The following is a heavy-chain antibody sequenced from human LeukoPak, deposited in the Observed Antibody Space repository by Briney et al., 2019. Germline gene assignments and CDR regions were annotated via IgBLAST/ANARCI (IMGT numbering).Heavy chain of an antibody. J-gene: IGHJ6*02. D-gene: IGHD3-22*01. V-gene: IGHV3-23*01. CDR1: GFIFSNFP. Sequence: PGGSLRLSCAASGFIFSNFPMTRVRQTPGKGLEGVSSISGTGGDTYYTDSVRGRFTISRDNSKNTLYLQMNSLRAEDTAVYYCAKILGHDSSGYYYYGMDVWGQGTTVTVSS. CDR3: AKILGHDSSGYYYYGMDV. CDR2: ISGTGGDT.